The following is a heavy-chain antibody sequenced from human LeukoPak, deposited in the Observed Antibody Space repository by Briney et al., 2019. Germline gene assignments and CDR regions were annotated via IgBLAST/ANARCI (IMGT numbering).Heavy chain of an antibody. CDR3: AKDWDYDFWSGSSAPYYYYMDV. Sequence: GRSLRLSCVASGFTFSTYAMHWVRQAPGKGLEWVAIISYDGITKYYGDSVKGRFTISRDNSKNTLYLQMNSLRAEDTAVYYCAKDWDYDFWSGSSAPYYYYMDVWGKGTTVTVSS. V-gene: IGHV3-30*07. CDR1: GFTFSTYA. CDR2: ISYDGITK. J-gene: IGHJ6*03. D-gene: IGHD3-3*01.